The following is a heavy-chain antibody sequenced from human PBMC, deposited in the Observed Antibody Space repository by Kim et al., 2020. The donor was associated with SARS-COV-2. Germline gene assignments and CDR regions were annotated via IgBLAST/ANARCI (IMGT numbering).Heavy chain of an antibody. CDR3: ATGSALVPAAYNWFDP. CDR1: GYTLTELS. V-gene: IGHV1-24*01. CDR2: FDPEDGET. J-gene: IGHJ5*02. D-gene: IGHD2-2*01. Sequence: ASVKVSCKVSGYTLTELSMHWVRQAPGKGLEWMGGFDPEDGETIYAQKFQGRVTMTEDTSTDTAYMELSSLRSEDTAVYYCATGSALVPAAYNWFDPWGQGTLVTVSS.